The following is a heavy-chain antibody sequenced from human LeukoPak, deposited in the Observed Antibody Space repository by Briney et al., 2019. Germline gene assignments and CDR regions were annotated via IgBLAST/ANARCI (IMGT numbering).Heavy chain of an antibody. V-gene: IGHV3-21*01. CDR3: ARDSRVGATLDAFDI. Sequence: GGSLRLSCAASGFTFSSYSMNWVRQAPGKGREWVSSISSSSSYIYYADSVKGRFTISRDNAKNSLYLQMNSLRAEDTAVYYCARDSRVGATLDAFDIWGQGTMVTVSS. CDR1: GFTFSSYS. D-gene: IGHD1-26*01. CDR2: ISSSSSYI. J-gene: IGHJ3*02.